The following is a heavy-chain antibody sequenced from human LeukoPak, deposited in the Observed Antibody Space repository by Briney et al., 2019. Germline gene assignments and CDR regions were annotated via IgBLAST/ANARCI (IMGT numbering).Heavy chain of an antibody. D-gene: IGHD6-13*01. CDR3: AKEQTPTRSSSWWTNDAFDI. Sequence: PGRSLRLSCAASGFTFSGYGMHWVRQAPGKGLEWVAVISYDGSNKYYADFVKGRFTISRDNSKNTLYLQMNSLRAEDTAVYYCAKEQTPTRSSSWWTNDAFDIWGQGTMVTVSS. J-gene: IGHJ3*02. CDR1: GFTFSGYG. V-gene: IGHV3-30*18. CDR2: ISYDGSNK.